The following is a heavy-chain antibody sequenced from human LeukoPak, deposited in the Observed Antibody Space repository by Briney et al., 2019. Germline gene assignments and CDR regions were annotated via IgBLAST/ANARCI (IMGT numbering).Heavy chain of an antibody. CDR2: IYYSGST. Sequence: SETLSLTCTVSGGSISSSSYYWGWIRQPPGKGLEWIGSIYYSGSTYYNPSLKSRVTISVDTSKNQFSLKLSSVTAADTAVYYCASPGDTAMVKFGGEFDYWGQGTLVTVSS. CDR1: GGSISSSSYY. D-gene: IGHD5-18*01. CDR3: ASPGDTAMVKFGGEFDY. J-gene: IGHJ4*02. V-gene: IGHV4-39*01.